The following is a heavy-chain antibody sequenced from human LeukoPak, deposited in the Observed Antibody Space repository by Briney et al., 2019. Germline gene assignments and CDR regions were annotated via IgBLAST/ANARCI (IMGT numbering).Heavy chain of an antibody. CDR3: APFSAVTHYYFDY. Sequence: GGSLRLSCAVSGFTFSDYYMSWIRQAPGKGLEWASYISSGGSTISHADSVKGRFTISRDNAENSLFLQMNSLGAEDTAVYYCAPFSAVTHYYFDYWGQGTLVTVSS. V-gene: IGHV3-11*04. D-gene: IGHD6-13*01. CDR1: GFTFSDYY. J-gene: IGHJ4*02. CDR2: ISSGGSTI.